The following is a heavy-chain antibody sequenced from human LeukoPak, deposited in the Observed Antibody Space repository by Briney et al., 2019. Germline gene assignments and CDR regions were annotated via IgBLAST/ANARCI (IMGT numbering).Heavy chain of an antibody. J-gene: IGHJ5*02. CDR1: GYTFTSFY. CDR3: ASTTAAGRNWFDP. V-gene: IGHV1-69*13. Sequence: ASVKVSCKASGYTFTSFYMHWVRQAPGQGLEWMGGIIPIFGTANYAQKFQGRVTITADESTSTAYMELSSLRSEDTAVYYCASTTAAGRNWFDPWGQGTLVTVSS. D-gene: IGHD6-13*01. CDR2: IIPIFGTA.